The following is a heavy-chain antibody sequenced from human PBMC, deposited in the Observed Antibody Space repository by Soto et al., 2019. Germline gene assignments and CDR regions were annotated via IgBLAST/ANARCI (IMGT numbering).Heavy chain of an antibody. Sequence: EVQLLESGGGLVQPGGSLRLSCAASGFTFSSYAMSWVRQAPGKGLEWVSAISGSGGSTYYADSVKGRFTISRDNSKNTLYLQMNSLRAEDTAVYYCANRGGIAVATNWFDPWGQGTLVTVSS. CDR2: ISGSGGST. V-gene: IGHV3-23*01. CDR3: ANRGGIAVATNWFDP. J-gene: IGHJ5*02. CDR1: GFTFSSYA. D-gene: IGHD6-19*01.